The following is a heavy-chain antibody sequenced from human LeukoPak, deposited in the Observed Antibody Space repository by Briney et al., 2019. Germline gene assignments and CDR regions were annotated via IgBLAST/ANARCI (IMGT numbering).Heavy chain of an antibody. CDR1: GFTFSSYS. CDR2: ISSSSSYI. Sequence: GGSLRLSCAASGFTFSSYSINWVRQAPGKGLEWVSSISSSSSYIYYADSVKGRFTISRDNAKNSLYLQMNSLRAEDTAVYYCARGPFGDYGFFDYWGQGTLVTVSS. J-gene: IGHJ4*02. D-gene: IGHD4-17*01. V-gene: IGHV3-21*01. CDR3: ARGPFGDYGFFDY.